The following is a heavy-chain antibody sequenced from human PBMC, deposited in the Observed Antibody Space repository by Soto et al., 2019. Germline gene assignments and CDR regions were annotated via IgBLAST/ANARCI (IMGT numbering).Heavy chain of an antibody. CDR1: GYTFISYA. CDR3: ARDWLGWFDP. Sequence: ASVKVSCKASGYTFISYAVSWVRQAPGQGLEWMGWISAYNGNTNYAQKLQGRVTMTTDTSTSTAYMELRSLRSDDTAVYYCARDWLGWFDPWGQGTLVTVSS. CDR2: ISAYNGNT. J-gene: IGHJ5*02. D-gene: IGHD3-10*01. V-gene: IGHV1-18*01.